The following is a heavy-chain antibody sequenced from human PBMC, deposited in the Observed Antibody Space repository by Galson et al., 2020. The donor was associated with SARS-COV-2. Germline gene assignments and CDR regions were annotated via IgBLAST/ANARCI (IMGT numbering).Heavy chain of an antibody. CDR3: ASERGTYYYDSSGYDY. Sequence: GGSLRLSCAASGFTFSSYGMHWVRQAPGKGLEWVAVISYDGSNKYYADSVKGRFTISRDNSKNTLYLQMNSLRAEDTAVYYCASERGTYYYDSSGYDYWGQGTLVTVSS. CDR1: GFTFSSYG. D-gene: IGHD3-22*01. J-gene: IGHJ4*02. V-gene: IGHV3-30*03. CDR2: ISYDGSNK.